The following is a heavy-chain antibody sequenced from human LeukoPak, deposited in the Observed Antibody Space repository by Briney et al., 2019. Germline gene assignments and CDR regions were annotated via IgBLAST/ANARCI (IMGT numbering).Heavy chain of an antibody. V-gene: IGHV3-66*01. CDR1: RFTFSSYA. J-gene: IGHJ4*02. D-gene: IGHD3-16*02. CDR2: IYSGGST. Sequence: TGGSLRLSCAASRFTFSSYAMSWVRQAPGKGLEWVSVIYSGGSTYYADSVKGRFTISRDNSKNTLYLQMNSLRAEDTAVYYCAREDYVWGSYRSSGSDWGQGTLVTVSS. CDR3: AREDYVWGSYRSSGSD.